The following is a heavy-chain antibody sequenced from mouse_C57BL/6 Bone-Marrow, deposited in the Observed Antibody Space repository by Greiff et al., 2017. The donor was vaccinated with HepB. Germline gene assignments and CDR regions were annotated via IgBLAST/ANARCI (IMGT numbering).Heavy chain of an antibody. CDR2: ISYDGSN. CDR3: ARDPGGYFDY. Sequence: VQLKESGPGLVKPSQSLSLTCSVTGYSITSGYYWNWIRQFPGNKLEWMGYISYDGSNNYNPSLKNRISITRDTSKNQFFLKLNSVTTEDTATYYCARDPGGYFDYWGQGTTLTVAS. CDR1: GYSITSGYY. V-gene: IGHV3-6*01. J-gene: IGHJ2*01.